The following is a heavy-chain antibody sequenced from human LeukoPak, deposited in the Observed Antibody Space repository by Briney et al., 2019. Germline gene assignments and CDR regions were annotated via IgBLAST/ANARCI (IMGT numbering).Heavy chain of an antibody. CDR2: LYYSEST. V-gene: IGHV4-30-4*01. Sequence: SETLSLTCTVSGGPISSGEYYWSWIRQPRGKALEGIGYLYYSESTYYYPSLKSRVTISVDTSKNQFSLKLSSVTAADTAVYYCARTTYYYDSIGYYYPYYFDYWGQGNLVTVSS. CDR3: ARTTYYYDSIGYYYPYYFDY. D-gene: IGHD3-22*01. J-gene: IGHJ4*02. CDR1: GGPISSGEYY.